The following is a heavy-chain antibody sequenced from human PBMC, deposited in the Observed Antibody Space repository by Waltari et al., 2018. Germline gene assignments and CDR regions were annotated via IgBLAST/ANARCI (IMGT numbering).Heavy chain of an antibody. CDR1: GFTFSSYA. J-gene: IGHJ6*03. CDR2: ISGSGGST. Sequence: EVQLLESGGGLVQPGGSLRLSCAASGFTFSSYAISWVRQAPGKGLEWVSAISGSGGSTYYADSVKGRFTISRDNSKNTLYLQMNSLRAEDTAVYYCASLKGELGRYYYYYYMDVWGKGTTVTVSS. D-gene: IGHD1-1*01. V-gene: IGHV3-23*01. CDR3: ASLKGELGRYYYYYYMDV.